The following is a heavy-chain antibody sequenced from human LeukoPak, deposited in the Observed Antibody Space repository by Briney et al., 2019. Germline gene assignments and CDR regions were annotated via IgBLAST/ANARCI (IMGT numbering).Heavy chain of an antibody. V-gene: IGHV3-30*02. CDR2: IGHDGTKI. J-gene: IGHJ4*02. CDR1: GFTFSTYG. D-gene: IGHD3-16*01. Sequence: GGSLRLSCAASGFTFSTYGMYWVRQAPGEGLEWVAFIGHDGTKIYYADSVQGRFTISRDNSKNTLYLEMNSLSGEDTALYYCAKDHVTWGNRYFDHWGQGTLGTVSS. CDR3: AKDHVTWGNRYFDH.